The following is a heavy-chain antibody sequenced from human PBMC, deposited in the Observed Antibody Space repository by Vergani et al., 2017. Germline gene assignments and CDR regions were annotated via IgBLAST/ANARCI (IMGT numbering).Heavy chain of an antibody. V-gene: IGHV4-39*01. CDR1: GGSISSSSYY. CDR2: IYYSGST. D-gene: IGHD6-19*01. J-gene: IGHJ5*02. CDR3: AEGGIAVAGPNWFDP. Sequence: QLQLQESGPGLVKPSETLSLTCTVSGGSISSSSYYWGWIRQPPGKGLEWIGSIYYSGSTYYNLSLKSRVTISVDTSKNQFSLKLSSVTAADTAVYYCAEGGIAVAGPNWFDPWGQGTLVTVSS.